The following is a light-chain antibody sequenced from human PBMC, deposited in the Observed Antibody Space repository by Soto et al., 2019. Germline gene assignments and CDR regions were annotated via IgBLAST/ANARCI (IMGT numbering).Light chain of an antibody. CDR1: QSVSEY. CDR3: QQFNNWTQT. J-gene: IGKJ1*01. Sequence: EIVLTQSPATLSLSPGERATLSCRASQSVSEYLAWYQQKPGQAPRLLSYDASNRATGIPARFSGGGSGTEFTLTISSLQYEDFAVYYCQQFNNWTQTFGQGTKVDIK. V-gene: IGKV3-11*01. CDR2: DAS.